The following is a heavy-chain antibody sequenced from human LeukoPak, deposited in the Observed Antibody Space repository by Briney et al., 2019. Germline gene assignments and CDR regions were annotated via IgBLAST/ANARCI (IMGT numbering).Heavy chain of an antibody. D-gene: IGHD4-17*01. CDR1: GGSISSGSYY. V-gene: IGHV4-39*01. CDR3: ARLDSGDYFFDY. Sequence: SETLSLTCTVSGGSISSGSYYWGWIRQPPGKGLEWLGTVFYSGTTCYNPSLKSRVTISVDTSKNQFSLGLSSVTAADTAVYYCARLDSGDYFFDYWGQGTLVTVSS. J-gene: IGHJ4*02. CDR2: VFYSGTT.